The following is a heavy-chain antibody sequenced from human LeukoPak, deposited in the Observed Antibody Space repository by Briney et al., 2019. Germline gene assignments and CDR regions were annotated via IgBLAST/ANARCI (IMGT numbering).Heavy chain of an antibody. D-gene: IGHD6-13*01. CDR1: GFTFSSYA. CDR2: ISGSGGST. J-gene: IGHJ2*01. V-gene: IGHV3-23*01. CDR3: AKKVPGIAAAGDWYFDL. Sequence: GGSLRLSCAASGFTFSSYAMSWVRQAPGKGVEGVSAISGSGGSTYYADSVKGRFTISRDNSKNTLYLQMNSLRAEDTAVYYCAKKVPGIAAAGDWYFDLWGRGTLVTVSS.